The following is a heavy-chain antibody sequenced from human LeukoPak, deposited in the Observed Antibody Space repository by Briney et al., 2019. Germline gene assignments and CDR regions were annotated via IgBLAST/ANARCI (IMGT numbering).Heavy chain of an antibody. Sequence: AGGSLRLSCAASGVTFSSYWMSWVRQAPGKGLEWVADIKQDGSEKYYVDSVKGRFIISRDNAKNSLYLQMNSLRAEDTAVYYCAKGAFRDQVQGYYYMDVWGKGTTVTVSS. CDR1: GVTFSSYW. V-gene: IGHV3-7*01. CDR3: AKGAFRDQVQGYYYMDV. D-gene: IGHD3-10*01. CDR2: IKQDGSEK. J-gene: IGHJ6*03.